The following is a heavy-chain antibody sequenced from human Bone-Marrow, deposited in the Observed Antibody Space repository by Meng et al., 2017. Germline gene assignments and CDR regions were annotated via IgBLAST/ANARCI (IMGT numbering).Heavy chain of an antibody. Sequence: VQLVQSGTEGKKPGAPVKVSCKPSGSTFTGYFMHWVRQAPGQGLEWMGWINPNSGGTNYAQKFQGRVTMTRDTSISTAYMELSRLRSDDTAVYYCARGEELTGDLKIDYWGQGTLVTVSS. CDR1: GSTFTGYF. CDR3: ARGEELTGDLKIDY. D-gene: IGHD7-27*01. CDR2: INPNSGGT. V-gene: IGHV1-2*02. J-gene: IGHJ4*02.